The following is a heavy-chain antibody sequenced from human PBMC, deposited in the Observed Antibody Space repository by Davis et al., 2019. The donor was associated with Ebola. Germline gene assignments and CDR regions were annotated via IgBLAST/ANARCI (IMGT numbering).Heavy chain of an antibody. CDR1: GFTFSSYA. J-gene: IGHJ5*02. CDR2: ISGSGGST. D-gene: IGHD6-13*01. V-gene: IGHV3-23*01. Sequence: GESLKISCAASGFTFSSYAMSWVRQAPGKGLEWVSAISGSGGSTYYADSVKGRFTISRDNSKNTLYLQMNSLRAEDTAVYYCAKDRYSSSWYLFDPWGQGTLVTVSS. CDR3: AKDRYSSSWYLFDP.